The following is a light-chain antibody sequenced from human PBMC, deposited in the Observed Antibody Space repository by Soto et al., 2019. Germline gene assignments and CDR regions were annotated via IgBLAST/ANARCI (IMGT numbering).Light chain of an antibody. J-gene: IGKJ5*01. CDR1: QSITNY. Sequence: EIVLTQSPATLSLSPGEGATLSCRARQSITNYLAWYQQKPGQAPRLLIYDVSNRATGIPARFSGSGSGTDFTLTIDSLEPEDFAVYYCQQRSNWPQITFGQGTRLEIK. V-gene: IGKV3-11*01. CDR2: DVS. CDR3: QQRSNWPQIT.